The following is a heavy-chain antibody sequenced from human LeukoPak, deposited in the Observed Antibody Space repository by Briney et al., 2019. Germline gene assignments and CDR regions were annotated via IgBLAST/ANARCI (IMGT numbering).Heavy chain of an antibody. CDR2: FDPEDGET. Sequence: ASVKVSCKVSGYTLTELSMHWVRQAPGKGLEWMGGFDPEDGETIYAQKFQGRVTMTEDTSTDTAYMELSSPRSEDTAVYYCATALFNYYYDSSGYRQGELDYWGQGTLVTVSS. CDR3: ATALFNYYYDSSGYRQGELDY. V-gene: IGHV1-24*01. D-gene: IGHD3-22*01. CDR1: GYTLTELS. J-gene: IGHJ4*02.